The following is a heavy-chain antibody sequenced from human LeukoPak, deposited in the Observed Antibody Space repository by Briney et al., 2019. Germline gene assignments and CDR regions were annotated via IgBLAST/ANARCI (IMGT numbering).Heavy chain of an antibody. J-gene: IGHJ4*02. Sequence: PGGSLRLSCAASGFTFRSYEMNWVRQAPGKGLEWVSYISSGGSTIYYADSVKGRFTISRDNPKNLLYLQMNSLRAEDTAVYYCASVGIIVGATGPFDYWGLGTLVTVSS. D-gene: IGHD1-26*01. CDR3: ASVGIIVGATGPFDY. V-gene: IGHV3-48*03. CDR1: GFTFRSYE. CDR2: ISSGGSTI.